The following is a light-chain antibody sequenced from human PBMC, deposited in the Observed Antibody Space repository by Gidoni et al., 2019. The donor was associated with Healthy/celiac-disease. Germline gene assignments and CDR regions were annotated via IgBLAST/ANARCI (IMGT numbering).Light chain of an antibody. CDR3: QQYDNRHMYT. V-gene: IGKV1-33*01. CDR1: KDISNY. J-gene: IGKJ2*01. Sequence: IQITQSPSSLSASVGDRVPITCPASKDISNYFNWYQQKTGKAPKLLIYDATNLETGVPSRISGSGSGTDFTFTISSLQPEDIVTYYCQQYDNRHMYTFGQXTKLEIK. CDR2: DAT.